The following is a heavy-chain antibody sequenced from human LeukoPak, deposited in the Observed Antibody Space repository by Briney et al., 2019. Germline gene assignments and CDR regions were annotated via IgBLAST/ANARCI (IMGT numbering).Heavy chain of an antibody. V-gene: IGHV4-39*01. Sequence: SETLSLTCTVSGGSISSSSYYWGWIRQPPGKGLEWIGSIYYSGSTYYNPSLKSRVTISVDTSKNQFSLKLSSVTAADTAVYYCARLLGVVVVAATPSQVGYFDYWGQGTLVTVSS. J-gene: IGHJ4*02. D-gene: IGHD2-15*01. CDR1: GGSISSSSYY. CDR2: IYYSGST. CDR3: ARLLGVVVVAATPSQVGYFDY.